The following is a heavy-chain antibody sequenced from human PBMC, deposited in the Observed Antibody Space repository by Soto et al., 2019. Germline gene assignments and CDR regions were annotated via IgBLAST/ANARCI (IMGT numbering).Heavy chain of an antibody. CDR1: GFSFSSHG. CDR3: AQDQGYIQLLY. J-gene: IGHJ4*02. CDR2: ITGSGDRT. V-gene: IGHV3-23*01. Sequence: EVHLLESGGGLVQPGGSLRLSCAASGFSFSSHGMNWVRQAPGKGLEWVSGITGSGDRTYYAESVKGRFTVSRDNSKNTLYLQINILRAEDTAMYYCAQDQGYIQLLYWGQGTLVTVSS. D-gene: IGHD5-18*01.